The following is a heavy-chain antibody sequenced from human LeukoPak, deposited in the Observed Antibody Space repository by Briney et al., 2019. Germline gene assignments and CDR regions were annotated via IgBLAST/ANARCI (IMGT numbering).Heavy chain of an antibody. V-gene: IGHV4-34*01. CDR2: INHSGST. CDR3: ARVLEAYLHYYYYYMDV. D-gene: IGHD3-16*01. CDR1: GGSFSGYY. J-gene: IGHJ6*03. Sequence: SETLSLTCAVYGGSFSGYYWSWIRQPPGKGLEWIGEINHSGSTNYNPSLKSRVTISVDTSKNQFSLKLSSVTAADTAVYYCARVLEAYLHYYYYYMDVWGKGTTVTVSS.